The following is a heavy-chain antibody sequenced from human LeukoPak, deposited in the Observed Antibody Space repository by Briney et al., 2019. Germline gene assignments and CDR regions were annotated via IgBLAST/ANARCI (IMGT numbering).Heavy chain of an antibody. Sequence: TSETLSLTCAVYGGSFSRYYWSWIRQSPGKGLEWIAEIDHRGDTNYNPSVKSRVTISVDTSKNQFSLKVRSLSAADTAVYYCARGATISETGYFNFWGQGTLVTVSS. D-gene: IGHD5-24*01. CDR1: GGSFSRYY. CDR3: ARGATISETGYFNF. J-gene: IGHJ4*03. V-gene: IGHV4-34*01. CDR2: IDHRGDT.